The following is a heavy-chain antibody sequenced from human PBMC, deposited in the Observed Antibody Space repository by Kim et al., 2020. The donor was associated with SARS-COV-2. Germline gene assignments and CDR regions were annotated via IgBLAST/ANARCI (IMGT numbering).Heavy chain of an antibody. D-gene: IGHD5-18*01. CDR2: IYYSGST. CDR1: GGSISSYY. CDR3: ARQSHPHTAMATRGFDY. V-gene: IGHV4-59*01. Sequence: SETLSLTCTVSGGSISSYYWSWIRQPPGKGLEWIGYIYYSGSTNYNPSLKSRVTISVDTSKNQSSLKLSSVTAADTAVYYCARQSHPHTAMATRGFDYWGQGTLVTVSS. J-gene: IGHJ4*02.